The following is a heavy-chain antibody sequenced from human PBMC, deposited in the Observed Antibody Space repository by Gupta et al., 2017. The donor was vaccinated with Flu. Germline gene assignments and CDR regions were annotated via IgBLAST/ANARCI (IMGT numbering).Heavy chain of an antibody. D-gene: IGHD6-6*01. CDR3: AKRFHSGWSTCSFDS. CDR1: GFTFSNYA. Sequence: EVQLLESGGDLVQPGGSLRLSCVASGFTFSNYAMGWVRQAPGKGLEWVSSLTKSGDSTYCADSVRGRFTISRDNSKDTLYLQMSGLRVEDTALYFCAKRFHSGWSTCSFDSWGQGTLVTVSS. CDR2: LTKSGDST. J-gene: IGHJ4*02. V-gene: IGHV3-23*01.